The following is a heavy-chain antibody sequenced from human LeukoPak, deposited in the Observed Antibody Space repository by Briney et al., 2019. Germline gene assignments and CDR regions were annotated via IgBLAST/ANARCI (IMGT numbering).Heavy chain of an antibody. CDR3: ARDSLIVTTPDYYGMGV. CDR1: GGSISSYY. J-gene: IGHJ6*02. V-gene: IGHV4-4*07. D-gene: IGHD4-17*01. Sequence: PSETLSLTCTVSGGSISSYYWSWIRQPAGQGLEWIGRIYTSGSTNYNPSLKSRVTMSVDTSKNQFSLKLSSVTAADTAVYYCARDSLIVTTPDYYGMGVWGQGTTVTVSS. CDR2: IYTSGST.